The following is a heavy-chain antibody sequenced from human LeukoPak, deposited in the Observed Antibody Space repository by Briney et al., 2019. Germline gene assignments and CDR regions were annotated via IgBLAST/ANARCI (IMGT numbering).Heavy chain of an antibody. CDR2: IKRKRDGGAT. D-gene: IGHD1-1*01. CDR3: ATGQGKTDFDY. V-gene: IGHV3-15*01. CDR1: GFTFNYAW. J-gene: IGHJ4*02. Sequence: GGSLRLSYTGSGFTFNYAWMSWVRQAPGKGLVWVGRIKRKRDGGATDYAAPVKGRFTISRDDSKSTLYLQMNSLKTEDTAVYYCATGQGKTDFDYWGQGALVTVSS.